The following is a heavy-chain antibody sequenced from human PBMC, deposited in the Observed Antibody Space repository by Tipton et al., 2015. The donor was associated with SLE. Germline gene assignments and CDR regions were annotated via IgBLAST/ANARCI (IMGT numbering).Heavy chain of an antibody. V-gene: IGHV4-34*01. D-gene: IGHD3-3*01. CDR2: INHSGST. CDR3: ARGFTHGSGWSGYFDY. Sequence: TLSLTCAVYGGSFSGYYWSWIRQPPGKGLEWIGEINHSGSTNYNPSLKSRVTISVDTSKNQFSLKLSSVTAADTAVYYCARGFTHGSGWSGYFDYWGQGTLVTVSS. J-gene: IGHJ4*02. CDR1: GGSFSGYY.